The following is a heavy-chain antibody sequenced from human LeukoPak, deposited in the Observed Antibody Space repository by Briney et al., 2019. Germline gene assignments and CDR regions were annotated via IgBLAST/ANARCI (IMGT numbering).Heavy chain of an antibody. CDR1: AYTFTDYY. J-gene: IGHJ4*02. CDR3: ANSGSTSRYGYVDY. D-gene: IGHD5-18*01. Sequence: ASVKVSCKASAYTFTDYYMHWVRQAPGQGLEWMGRINPSSGGTNYAQKFQGRVTMTRDTSISTAYMELTRLRSDDTAVYYCANSGSTSRYGYVDYWGQGTLVTASS. CDR2: INPSSGGT. V-gene: IGHV1-2*02.